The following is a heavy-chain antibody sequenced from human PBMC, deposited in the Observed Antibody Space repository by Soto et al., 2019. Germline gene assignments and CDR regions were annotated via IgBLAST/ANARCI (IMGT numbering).Heavy chain of an antibody. J-gene: IGHJ4*01. D-gene: IGHD6-19*01. CDR3: ARGSQWLDY. V-gene: IGHV4-34*01. CDR2: INHGGST. Sequence: QLQLQQWGAGLLRPSETLSLTCAVSGGSVSGFYWSWIRQPPGKGLEWIGEINHGGSTHFNPSLASRVTLSLDTSENQISLKLRSVTAADTAVYYCARGSQWLDYWGHGSQVTVSS. CDR1: GGSVSGFY.